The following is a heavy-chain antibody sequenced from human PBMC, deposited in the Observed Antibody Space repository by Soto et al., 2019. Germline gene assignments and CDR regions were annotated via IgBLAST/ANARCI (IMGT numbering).Heavy chain of an antibody. CDR3: AICSGSNTPAFGI. CDR1: GFTFSDHY. D-gene: IGHD1-26*01. J-gene: IGHJ3*02. V-gene: IGHV3-72*01. Sequence: GGSLRLSCAASGFTFSDHYMDWVRQGPGKGLEWVGRIRNKANSYTTEYAASVTGSVIISRDDSKNSLYLQINSLRTQDSALYSCAICSGSNTPAFGIWGRGTTLTVSS. CDR2: IRNKANSYTT.